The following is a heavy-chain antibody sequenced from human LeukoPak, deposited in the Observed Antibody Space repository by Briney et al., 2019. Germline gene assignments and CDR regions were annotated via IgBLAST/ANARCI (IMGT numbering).Heavy chain of an antibody. J-gene: IGHJ3*01. Sequence: GSLRLSCAASGFTFSNSDMHWVRQSIGNGLEWVSAIGIAGDTYYSDSVKGRFTISRENAKNSLYLQMNSLRAGDTAVYYCAKELRTAAGYDAYGLWGQGTMVTVS. D-gene: IGHD6-25*01. V-gene: IGHV3-13*01. CDR2: IGIAGDT. CDR1: GFTFSNSD. CDR3: AKELRTAAGYDAYGL.